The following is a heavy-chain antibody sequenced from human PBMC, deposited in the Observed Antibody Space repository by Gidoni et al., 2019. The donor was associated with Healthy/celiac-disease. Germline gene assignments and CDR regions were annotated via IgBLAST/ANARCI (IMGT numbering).Heavy chain of an antibody. J-gene: IGHJ4*02. D-gene: IGHD2-2*01. CDR1: GGSLSGYY. CDR3: ARGRPREDIVVVPAALGGYFDY. Sequence: QVQLQQWGAGRLKPSETLSLTCAVYGGSLSGYYWSWIRQPPGKGLEWIGEINHSGSTNYNPSLKIRVTISVDTSKNQFSLKLSSVTAADTAVYYCARGRPREDIVVVPAALGGYFDYWGQGTLVTVSS. V-gene: IGHV4-34*01. CDR2: INHSGST.